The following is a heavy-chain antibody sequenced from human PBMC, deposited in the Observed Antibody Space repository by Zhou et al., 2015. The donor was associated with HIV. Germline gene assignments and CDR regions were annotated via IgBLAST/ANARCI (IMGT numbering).Heavy chain of an antibody. J-gene: IGHJ3*02. V-gene: IGHV1-58*01. CDR2: IVVGSGNT. CDR3: AAKGPYSGSYYVAYSDI. CDR1: GFTFTSSA. Sequence: QMQLVQSGPEVKKPGTSVKVSCKASGFTFTSSAVQWVRQARGQRLEWIGWIVVGSGNTNYAQKFQERVTITRDMSTSTAYMELSSLRSEDTAVYYCAAKGPYSGSYYVAYSDIWGQGTMVTVSS. D-gene: IGHD1-26*01.